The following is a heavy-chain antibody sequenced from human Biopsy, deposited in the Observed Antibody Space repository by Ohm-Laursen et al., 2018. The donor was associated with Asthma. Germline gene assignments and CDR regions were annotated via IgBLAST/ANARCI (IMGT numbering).Heavy chain of an antibody. CDR3: ATDFPKDYVRYNFQF. J-gene: IGHJ4*02. V-gene: IGHV1-24*01. D-gene: IGHD4-17*01. CDR2: HDHEEGGT. CDR1: GYRLTDLS. Sequence: ASVTVSCQMSGYRLTDLSMRSVRQAPGQGLGWMGGHDHEEGGTVNARRFQGRVTMTEDTSTDTAYMELSSLSSDDTALYYSATDFPKDYVRYNFQFWGQGTLVTVSS.